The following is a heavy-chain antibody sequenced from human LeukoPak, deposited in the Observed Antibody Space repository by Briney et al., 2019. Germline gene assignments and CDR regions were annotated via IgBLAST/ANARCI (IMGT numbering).Heavy chain of an antibody. J-gene: IGHJ6*04. D-gene: IGHD3-16*01. Sequence: SETLSLTCTVSGGSISSGSYYWSWIRQPAGKRLEWIGHIYRSGSTNYNPSLKSRVTISVDTSKNQFSLKLSSVTAADTAVYYCAIGPPYASGVLDVWGEGTTVTISS. CDR2: IYRSGST. CDR1: GGSISSGSYY. V-gene: IGHV4-61*09. CDR3: AIGPPYASGVLDV.